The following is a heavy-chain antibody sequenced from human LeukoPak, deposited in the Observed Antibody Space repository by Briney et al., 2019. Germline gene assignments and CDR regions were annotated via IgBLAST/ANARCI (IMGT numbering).Heavy chain of an antibody. Sequence: SETLSLTCAVYGGSFSGYYWSWIRQPPGKGLEWIGEINHSGSTNYNPSLKSRVTISVDTSKNQFSLKLSSVTAADTAVYYCARQRITMIVVVDDAFDIWGQGTMVTVSS. CDR2: INHSGST. CDR3: ARQRITMIVVVDDAFDI. J-gene: IGHJ3*02. CDR1: GGSFSGYY. V-gene: IGHV4-34*01. D-gene: IGHD3-22*01.